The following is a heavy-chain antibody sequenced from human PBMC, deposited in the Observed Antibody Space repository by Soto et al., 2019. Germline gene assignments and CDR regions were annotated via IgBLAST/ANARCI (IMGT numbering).Heavy chain of an antibody. J-gene: IGHJ4*02. CDR1: GFIFSSFS. CDR3: ARWEADY. V-gene: IGHV3-48*01. CDR2: ISSSTGTI. D-gene: IGHD1-26*01. Sequence: EVQLVESGGGLVQPGGSLRLSCAASGFIFSSFSMNWVRQAPGKGLEWVSYISSSTGTIYYADSVKGRFTISKDNAKNSLYLQNNTLRAEVTAVYYCARWEADYLGQGTLVTVSS.